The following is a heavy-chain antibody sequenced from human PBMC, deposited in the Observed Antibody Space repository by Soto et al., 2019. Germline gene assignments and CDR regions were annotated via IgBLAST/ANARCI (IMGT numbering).Heavy chain of an antibody. D-gene: IGHD6-6*01. Sequence: GESLNISFKGSGYSFTSYWISWVRQMPGKGLEWMGRIDPSDSYTNYSPSFQGHVAISADKSISTAYLQWSSLKASDTAMYYCARTTSSSPNADYWGQGTLVTVSS. CDR1: GYSFTSYW. CDR2: IDPSDSYT. V-gene: IGHV5-10-1*01. CDR3: ARTTSSSPNADY. J-gene: IGHJ4*02.